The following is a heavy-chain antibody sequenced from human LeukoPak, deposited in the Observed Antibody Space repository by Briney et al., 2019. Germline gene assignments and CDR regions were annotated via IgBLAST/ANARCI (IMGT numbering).Heavy chain of an antibody. CDR3: ARDGARVVPAAATDNWFDP. CDR1: GGSISSSSYY. D-gene: IGHD2-2*01. Sequence: SETLSLTCTVSGGSISSSSYYWGWIRQPQGKGLEWIGSIYYSGSTYYNPSLKSRVTISVDTSKNQFSLKLSSVTAADTAVYYCARDGARVVPAAATDNWFDPWGQGTLVTVSS. V-gene: IGHV4-39*07. CDR2: IYYSGST. J-gene: IGHJ5*02.